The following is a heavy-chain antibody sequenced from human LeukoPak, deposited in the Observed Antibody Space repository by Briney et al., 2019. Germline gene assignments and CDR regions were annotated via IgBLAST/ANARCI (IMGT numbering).Heavy chain of an antibody. D-gene: IGHD6-19*01. V-gene: IGHV3-20*04. CDR2: INWNGGST. CDR1: GFTFDDYG. Sequence: PGGSLRLSCAASGFTFDDYGMSWVRPAPGKGLEWVSGINWNGGSTGYADSVKGRFTISRDNAKNSLYLQMNSLRAEDTALYYCARAQWLVPSASSNYYYYYMDVWGKGTTVTVSS. CDR3: ARAQWLVPSASSNYYYYYMDV. J-gene: IGHJ6*03.